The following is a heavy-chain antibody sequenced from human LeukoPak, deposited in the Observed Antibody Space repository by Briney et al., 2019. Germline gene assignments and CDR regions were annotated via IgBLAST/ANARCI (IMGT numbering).Heavy chain of an antibody. D-gene: IGHD3-10*01. J-gene: IGHJ4*02. CDR3: ARDDYYGSDHFDY. Sequence: GGSLTLSCAASGFTFSSYSMNWVRQAPGKGLEWVSSISSSSSYIYYADSVKGRFTISRDNAKNSLYLQMNSLRAEDTAVYYCARDDYYGSDHFDYWGQGTLVTVSS. CDR1: GFTFSSYS. V-gene: IGHV3-21*01. CDR2: ISSSSSYI.